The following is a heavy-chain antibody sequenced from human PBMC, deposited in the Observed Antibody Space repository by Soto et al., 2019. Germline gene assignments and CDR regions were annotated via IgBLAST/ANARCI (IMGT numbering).Heavy chain of an antibody. D-gene: IGHD3-3*01. J-gene: IGHJ5*02. CDR2: IIPIFGTA. V-gene: IGHV1-69*13. CDR1: GGTFSSYA. CDR3: ARNRFLEDWFDP. Sequence: SVKVSCKASGGTFSSYAISWVRQAPGQGLEWMGGIIPIFGTANYAQKFQGRVTITADESTSTAYMELSSLRSEDTAVYYCARNRFLEDWFDPWGQGTLVTVSS.